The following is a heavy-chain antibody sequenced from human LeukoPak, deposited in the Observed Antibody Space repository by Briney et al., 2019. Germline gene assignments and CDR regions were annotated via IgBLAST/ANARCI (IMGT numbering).Heavy chain of an antibody. Sequence: PSETLSLTCTVSGGSISSYYWSWIRQPPGKGLEWIGYIYYSGSTNYNPSLKSRVTISVDTSKNQFSLKLSSVTAADTAVYYCARVASTARGVDIWGQGTMVTVSS. V-gene: IGHV4-59*01. CDR2: IYYSGST. CDR1: GGSISSYY. J-gene: IGHJ3*02. D-gene: IGHD3-10*01. CDR3: ARVASTARGVDI.